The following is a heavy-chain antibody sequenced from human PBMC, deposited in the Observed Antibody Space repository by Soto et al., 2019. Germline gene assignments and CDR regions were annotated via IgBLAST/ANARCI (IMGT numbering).Heavy chain of an antibody. CDR1: GGSISSYY. CDR2: IYYSGST. Sequence: QVQLQESGPGLVKPSETLSLTCTVSGGSISSYYWSWIRQPPGKGLEWIGYIYYSGSTHYNPSLKSRATLSLDSXKTQFSLKLSSVTAADTAVYYCAREGLTGTIGLYYFYGMDVWGHGTTVTVSS. D-gene: IGHD1-7*01. V-gene: IGHV4-59*01. CDR3: AREGLTGTIGLYYFYGMDV. J-gene: IGHJ6*02.